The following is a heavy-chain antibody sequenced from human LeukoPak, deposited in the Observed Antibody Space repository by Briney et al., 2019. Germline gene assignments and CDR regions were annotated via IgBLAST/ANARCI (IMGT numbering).Heavy chain of an antibody. J-gene: IGHJ5*02. CDR2: INPNSGGT. Sequence: ASVKVSCKASGYTFTGYYMHWVRQAPGQGLEWMGWINPNSGGTNYARKFQGRVTMTRDTSISTAYMELSRLRSDDTAVYYCARGAPSYSSSWYDNWFDPWGQGTLVTVSS. CDR3: ARGAPSYSSSWYDNWFDP. V-gene: IGHV1-2*02. CDR1: GYTFTGYY. D-gene: IGHD6-13*01.